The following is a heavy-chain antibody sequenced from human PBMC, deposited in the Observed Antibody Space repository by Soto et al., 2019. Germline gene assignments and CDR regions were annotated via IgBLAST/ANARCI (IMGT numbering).Heavy chain of an antibody. CDR2: IYNSGRT. D-gene: IGHD3-10*01. J-gene: IGHJ3*02. Sequence: QLQLQESGPGLVKPSETLSLTCTVSGDSANTYYWSWIRQPPGKGLEWIGYIYNSGRTNYNPSLKGRVSISLDTAKSQSSLRLTSVTAADTAVYYCAMPFRGDYHGSGIEDACDIWGRGTMVTVAS. CDR3: AMPFRGDYHGSGIEDACDI. CDR1: GDSANTYY. V-gene: IGHV4-4*08.